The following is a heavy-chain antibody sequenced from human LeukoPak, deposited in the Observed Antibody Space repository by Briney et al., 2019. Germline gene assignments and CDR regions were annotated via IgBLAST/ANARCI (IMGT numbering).Heavy chain of an antibody. Sequence: GGSLKLSCAASGFIVSSNYMSWVRQAPGKGLEWVSILYSGGNTYYADSVKGRFIISRDNSNNTLYLQMNSLRTEDTAVYYCARVGITLFGVVILRGQGTLVTVSS. CDR2: LYSGGNT. CDR1: GFIVSSNY. CDR3: ARVGITLFGVVIL. D-gene: IGHD3-3*01. V-gene: IGHV3-53*01. J-gene: IGHJ4*02.